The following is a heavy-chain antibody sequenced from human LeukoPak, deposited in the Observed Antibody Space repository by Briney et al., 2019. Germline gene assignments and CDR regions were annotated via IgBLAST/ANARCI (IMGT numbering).Heavy chain of an antibody. D-gene: IGHD6-6*01. CDR2: INSDGSST. J-gene: IGHJ5*02. CDR1: GFTFSSYW. Sequence: GGSLRLSCAASGFTFSSYWMHWVRQAPGKGLVWVSRINSDGSSTSYADSVKGRFTISRDNAKNTLYLQMNSLRAEDTAVYYCARTRIIAARPYWFDPWGQGTLVTVSS. V-gene: IGHV3-74*01. CDR3: ARTRIIAARPYWFDP.